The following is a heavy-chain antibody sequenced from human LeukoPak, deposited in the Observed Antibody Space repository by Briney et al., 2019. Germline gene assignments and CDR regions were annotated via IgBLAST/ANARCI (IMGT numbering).Heavy chain of an antibody. V-gene: IGHV3-7*01. CDR1: GFTFSSYW. Sequence: GGSPRLSCAASGFTFSSYWMSWVRQAPGKGLEWVANIKQDGSEKYYVDSVKGRFTISRDNAKNSLYLQMNSLRAEDTAVYYCARERDGSNEGYWGQGTLVTVSS. CDR2: IKQDGSEK. J-gene: IGHJ4*02. D-gene: IGHD1-1*01. CDR3: ARERDGSNEGY.